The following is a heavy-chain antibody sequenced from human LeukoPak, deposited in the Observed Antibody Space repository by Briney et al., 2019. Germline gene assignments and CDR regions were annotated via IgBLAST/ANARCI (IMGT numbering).Heavy chain of an antibody. V-gene: IGHV1-69*13. D-gene: IGHD3-22*01. Sequence: ASVKVSCKASGGTFSSYAISWVRQAPGQGLEWMGGIIPIFGTANYAQKFQGRVTITADESTSTAYMELSSLRSEDTAVYYCARDFKVAYYYDSSGYKGGYFDYWGQGTLVTVSS. CDR3: ARDFKVAYYYDSSGYKGGYFDY. CDR2: IIPIFGTA. J-gene: IGHJ4*02. CDR1: GGTFSSYA.